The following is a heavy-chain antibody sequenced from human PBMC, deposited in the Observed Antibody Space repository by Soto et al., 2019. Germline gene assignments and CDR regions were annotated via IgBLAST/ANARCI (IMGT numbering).Heavy chain of an antibody. J-gene: IGHJ6*02. CDR2: IWYDGSNK. Sequence: GGSLRLSCAASGFTFSSYGMHWVRQAPGKGLEWVAVIWYDGSNKYYADSVKGRFTISRDNSKNTLYLQMNSLRAEDTAVYYCARERGRDYYYYGMDVWGQGTTVTVPS. V-gene: IGHV3-33*01. CDR1: GFTFSSYG. CDR3: ARERGRDYYYYGMDV. D-gene: IGHD3-10*01.